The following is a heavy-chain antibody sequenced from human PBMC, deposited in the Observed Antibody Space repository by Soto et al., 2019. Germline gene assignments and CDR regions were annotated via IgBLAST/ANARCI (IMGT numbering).Heavy chain of an antibody. CDR3: AKDPTEYSSSDYYFDY. V-gene: IGHV3-43D*03. CDR2: ISWDGGST. D-gene: IGHD6-6*01. CDR1: GFTFEDYA. Sequence: GGYLRLSCAASGFTFEDYAMHWVRQAPGKGLEWVSLISWDGGSTYYSDSVKGRFTISRDNSKNSLYLQMNSLIAEDTALYYCAKDPTEYSSSDYYFDYWGQGTLVTVSS. J-gene: IGHJ4*02.